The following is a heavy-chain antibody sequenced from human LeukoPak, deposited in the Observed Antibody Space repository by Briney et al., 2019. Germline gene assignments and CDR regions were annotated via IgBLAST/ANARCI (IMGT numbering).Heavy chain of an antibody. CDR3: ARHTGSLYDFWSGYIDY. CDR2: INPDTGGT. J-gene: IGHJ4*02. Sequence: ASVKVSCKASGYTFAGYYVHWVRQAPGQGLEWVGWINPDTGGTNYAQRFQGTVTMTRDTSTSTVYMELSSLRSEDTAVYYCARHTGSLYDFWSGYIDYWGQGTLVTVSS. CDR1: GYTFAGYY. D-gene: IGHD3-3*01. V-gene: IGHV1-2*02.